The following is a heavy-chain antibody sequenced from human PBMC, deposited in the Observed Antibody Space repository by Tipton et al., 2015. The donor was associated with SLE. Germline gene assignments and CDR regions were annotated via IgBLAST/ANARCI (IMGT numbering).Heavy chain of an antibody. Sequence: TLSLTCTVSGGSISSYYWSWIRQPPGKGLEWIGYINYSGSTNYNPSLKSRVTISVDTSKNQFSLKLSSVTAADTAVYYCARGGHSSSSNYFDYWGQGTLVTVSS. CDR2: INYSGST. D-gene: IGHD6-6*01. CDR1: GGSISSYY. J-gene: IGHJ4*02. CDR3: ARGGHSSSSNYFDY. V-gene: IGHV4-59*12.